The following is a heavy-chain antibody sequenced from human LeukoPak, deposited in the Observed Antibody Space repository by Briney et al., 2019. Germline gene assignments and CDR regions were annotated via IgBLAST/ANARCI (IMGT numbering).Heavy chain of an antibody. Sequence: GGSLRLSCAASGFTFSSYGMHWVRQAPGKGLEWVAVISYDGSNKYYADSVKGRFTISRDNAKNSLYLQMNSLRAEDTAVYYCARVLHKRNYDSTTYYGYWGQGTLVTVSS. CDR3: ARVLHKRNYDSTTYYGY. V-gene: IGHV3-30*03. CDR1: GFTFSSYG. J-gene: IGHJ4*02. CDR2: ISYDGSNK. D-gene: IGHD3-22*01.